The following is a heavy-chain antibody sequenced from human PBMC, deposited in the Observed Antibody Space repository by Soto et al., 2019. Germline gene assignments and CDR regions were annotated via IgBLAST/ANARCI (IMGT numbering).Heavy chain of an antibody. CDR1: GFTFSDHY. D-gene: IGHD1-1*01. V-gene: IGHV3-11*06. Sequence: GSLRLYCAASGFTFSDHYMSWIRQAPGKGLEWIGYSSNSGSFTRYADSVKGRFSISRDNAKNSLYLQINSLRGDDTATYFCVRSGHNYNLLDYWGQGTPVTVSS. J-gene: IGHJ4*02. CDR2: SSNSGSFT. CDR3: VRSGHNYNLLDY.